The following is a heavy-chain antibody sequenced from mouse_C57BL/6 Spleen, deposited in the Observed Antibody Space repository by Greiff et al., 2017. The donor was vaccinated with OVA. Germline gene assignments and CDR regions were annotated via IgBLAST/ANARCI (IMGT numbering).Heavy chain of an antibody. CDR1: GFSLTSYG. CDR2: IWSDGST. Sequence: VKLMESGPGLVAPSQSLSITCTASGFSLTSYGVHWVRQPPGKGLEWLVVIWSDGSTTYTSALKSRLSIRNDNSKSQVFLKMNSLQTYDAAMYYCARHGGYYNAMDYWGQGTSVTVSS. CDR3: ARHGGYYNAMDY. J-gene: IGHJ4*01. D-gene: IGHD2-2*01. V-gene: IGHV2-6-1*01.